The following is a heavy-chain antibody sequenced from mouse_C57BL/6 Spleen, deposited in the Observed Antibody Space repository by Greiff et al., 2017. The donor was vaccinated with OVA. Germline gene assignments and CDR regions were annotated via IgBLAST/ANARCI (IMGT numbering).Heavy chain of an antibody. CDR1: GYTFTDYE. Sequence: QVQLKESGAELVRPGASVTLSCTASGYTFTDYEMHWVKQTPVHGLEWIGAIDPETGGTAYNQKFKGKAILTADKSSSTAYMELRSLTSEDSAVYYCTRNYGSSYGWFAYWGQGTLVTVSA. J-gene: IGHJ3*01. CDR2: IDPETGGT. D-gene: IGHD1-1*01. V-gene: IGHV1-15*01. CDR3: TRNYGSSYGWFAY.